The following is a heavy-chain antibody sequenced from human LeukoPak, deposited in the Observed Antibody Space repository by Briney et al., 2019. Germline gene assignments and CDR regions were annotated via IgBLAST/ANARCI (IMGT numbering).Heavy chain of an antibody. CDR3: ATEGYSYGSGWFDP. D-gene: IGHD5-18*01. V-gene: IGHV1-24*01. J-gene: IGHJ5*02. CDR1: GYTLTELS. CDR2: FDPEDGET. Sequence: ASVKVSCKVSGYTLTELSMHWVRQAPGKGLEWMGGFDPEDGETIYAQKFQGRVTMTEDTSTDTAYMELSSLRSEDTAVYHCATEGYSYGSGWFDPWGQGTLVTVSS.